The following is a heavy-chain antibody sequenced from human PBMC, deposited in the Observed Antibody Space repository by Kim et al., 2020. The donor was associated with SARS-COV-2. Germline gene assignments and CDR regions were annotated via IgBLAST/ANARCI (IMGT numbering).Heavy chain of an antibody. D-gene: IGHD3-3*01. Sequence: IANYAPKFQGQVTITADKSTSTAYMELSSLRSEDTAVYYCARGGDDYFDYWGQGTLVTVSS. J-gene: IGHJ4*02. CDR2: IA. CDR3: ARGGDDYFDY. V-gene: IGHV1-69*04.